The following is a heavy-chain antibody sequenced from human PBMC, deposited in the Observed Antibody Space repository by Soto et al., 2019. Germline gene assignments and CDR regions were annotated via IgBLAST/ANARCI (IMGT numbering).Heavy chain of an antibody. CDR1: GGSVDSGNHY. V-gene: IGHV4-30-4*01. CDR3: AREMGSARTTRIFDN. Sequence: QVLVQESGPGLVKPSQTLTLSCTVSGGSVDSGNHYWNWIRQPPGKGLEWIGYIYYGESTYYNPSLKSRATISVDTSQSRFSLRLTSVTAEETAVYYFAREMGSARTTRIFDNWGKGKLVTVSS. D-gene: IGHD4-17*01. CDR2: IYYGEST. J-gene: IGHJ4*02.